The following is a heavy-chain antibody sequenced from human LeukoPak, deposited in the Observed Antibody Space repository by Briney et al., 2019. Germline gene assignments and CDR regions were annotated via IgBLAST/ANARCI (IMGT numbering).Heavy chain of an antibody. D-gene: IGHD3-22*01. CDR3: AREIYYDSSGYRTAPFDY. Sequence: ASVKVSCKASGYTFTSYGISWLPQAPGHGLEWLGWISVYNGNTNYAQKLQGRVTMTTDTSTSTAYMELRSLRSDDTAVYYCAREIYYDSSGYRTAPFDYWGQGTLVTVSS. V-gene: IGHV1-18*01. J-gene: IGHJ4*02. CDR1: GYTFTSYG. CDR2: ISVYNGNT.